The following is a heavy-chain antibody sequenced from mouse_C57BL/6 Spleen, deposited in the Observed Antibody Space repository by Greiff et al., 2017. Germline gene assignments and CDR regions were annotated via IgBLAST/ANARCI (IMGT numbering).Heavy chain of an antibody. J-gene: IGHJ1*03. V-gene: IGHV14-4*01. D-gene: IGHD2-3*01. Sequence: EVKLVESGAELVRPGASVKLSCTASGFNIKDDYMHWVKQRPEQGLEWIGWIDPENGDTEYASKFQGKATITADTSSNTAYLQLSSLTSEDTAVYYCTRIIYDGYYAWYFDVWGTGTTVTVSS. CDR3: TRIIYDGYYAWYFDV. CDR2: IDPENGDT. CDR1: GFNIKDDY.